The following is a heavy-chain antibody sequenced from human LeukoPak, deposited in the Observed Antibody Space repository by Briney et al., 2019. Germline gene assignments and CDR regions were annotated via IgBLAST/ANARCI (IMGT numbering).Heavy chain of an antibody. V-gene: IGHV3-23*01. D-gene: IGHD4-17*01. Sequence: GGSLRLSCAASGFTFTSYAMSWVRQAPGKGLEWVSFIGGSGGSTYYADSVKGRFTISRDNSKNTLYLQMNSLGAEDTAVYYCAKAGMTTGDYFDYWGQGTLVTVSS. CDR3: AKAGMTTGDYFDY. CDR1: GFTFTSYA. J-gene: IGHJ4*02. CDR2: IGGSGGST.